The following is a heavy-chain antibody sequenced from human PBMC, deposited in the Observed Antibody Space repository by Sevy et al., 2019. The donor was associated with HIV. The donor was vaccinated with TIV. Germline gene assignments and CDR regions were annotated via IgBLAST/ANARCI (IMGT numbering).Heavy chain of an antibody. CDR2: INHSGST. D-gene: IGHD3-10*01. CDR1: GGSFSGYY. Sequence: SETLSLTCAVYGGSFSGYYGRWIRQPPGKGLEWIGEINHSGSTNYNPSLKSRVTISVDTSKNQFSLKLSSVTAADTAVYYWAMHYITMVRGVSVYYYYGMDVWGQGTTVTVSS. V-gene: IGHV4-34*01. J-gene: IGHJ6*02. CDR3: AMHYITMVRGVSVYYYYGMDV.